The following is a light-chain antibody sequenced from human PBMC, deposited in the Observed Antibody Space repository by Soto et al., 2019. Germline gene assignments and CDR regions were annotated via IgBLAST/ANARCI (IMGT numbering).Light chain of an antibody. CDR1: SSDVGGYNY. CDR2: EVT. J-gene: IGLJ3*02. Sequence: QSALTQPPSASGSPGQSVTISCTGTSSDVGGYNYVSWYQQYPGRAPKLMMYEVTKRPSGVPDRFSGSKSGNTASLTVSGLQVEDEADYYCSSYAASNNFYFVFGGGTKLTVL. CDR3: SSYAASNNFYFV. V-gene: IGLV2-8*01.